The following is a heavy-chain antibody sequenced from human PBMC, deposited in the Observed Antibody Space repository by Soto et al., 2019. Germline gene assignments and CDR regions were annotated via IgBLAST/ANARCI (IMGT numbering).Heavy chain of an antibody. V-gene: IGHV4-4*02. J-gene: IGHJ4*02. CDR2: IYHGGTT. CDR3: ARDFKAPNDAWAFDY. Sequence: QVQLQESGPGLVMPSGTLSLTCAVAGASIGSADWWNWVRQPPGKVLEWIGEIYHGGTTIYNPSLKSRVTISVDESKNHFSLKLTSVTAADTAVYYCARDFKAPNDAWAFDYWGQGTLVTVSS. D-gene: IGHD3-16*01. CDR1: GASIGSADW.